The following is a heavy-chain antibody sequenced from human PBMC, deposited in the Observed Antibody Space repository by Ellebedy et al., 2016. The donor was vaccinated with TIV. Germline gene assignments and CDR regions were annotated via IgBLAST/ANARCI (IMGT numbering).Heavy chain of an antibody. CDR3: AKVSGHCDTTMCTHLDH. V-gene: IGHV5-51*01. J-gene: IGHJ4*02. D-gene: IGHD2/OR15-2a*01. Sequence: GESLKISCKASGFTFTTYWIGWVRQMPGKGLELMGVIYPGDSDTIYSPSFQGQVTISADKSISTAYLQWSSLKASDTAMYYCAKVSGHCDTTMCTHLDHWGQGTLVTVSS. CDR1: GFTFTTYW. CDR2: IYPGDSDT.